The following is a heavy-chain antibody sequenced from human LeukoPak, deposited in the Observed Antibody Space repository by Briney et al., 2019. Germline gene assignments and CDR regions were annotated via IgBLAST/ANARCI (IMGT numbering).Heavy chain of an antibody. CDR3: ARVLHKRNYDSTTYYGY. CDR2: ISSSSSTI. Sequence: PGGSLRLSYAASGFTFSSYSMNWVRQAPGKGLEWVSYISSSSSTIYYADSVKGRFTISRDNAKNSLYLQMNSLRAEDTAVYYCARVLHKRNYDSTTYYGYWGQGTLVTVSS. CDR1: GFTFSSYS. D-gene: IGHD3-22*01. J-gene: IGHJ4*02. V-gene: IGHV3-48*01.